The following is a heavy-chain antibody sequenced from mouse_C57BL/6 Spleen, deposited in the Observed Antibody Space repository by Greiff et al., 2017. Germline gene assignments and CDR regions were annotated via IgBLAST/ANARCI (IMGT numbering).Heavy chain of an antibody. CDR2: INPYNGGT. D-gene: IGHD2-5*01. CDR1: GYTFTDYY. V-gene: IGHV1-19*01. J-gene: IGHJ2*01. CDR3: ARDYSNYYFDY. Sequence: EVQLQQSGPVLVKPGASVKMSCKASGYTFTDYYMNWVKQSHGKSLEWIGVINPYNGGTSYNQKFKGKATLTVDKSSSTAYMELNSLTSEDSAVYYCARDYSNYYFDYWGQGTTLTVSS.